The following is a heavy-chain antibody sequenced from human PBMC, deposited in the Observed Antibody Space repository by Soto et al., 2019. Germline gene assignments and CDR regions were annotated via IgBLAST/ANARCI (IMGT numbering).Heavy chain of an antibody. V-gene: IGHV4-59*01. CDR2: IYYSGST. D-gene: IGHD6-13*01. Sequence: SETLSLTCTVSGGSISSYYWSWIRQPPGKGLEWIGYIYYSGSTNYNPSLKSRVTISVDTSKNQFSLKLSSVTAADTAMYYCARDGYSNLGYLDYWGQGTLVTISS. J-gene: IGHJ4*02. CDR1: GGSISSYY. CDR3: ARDGYSNLGYLDY.